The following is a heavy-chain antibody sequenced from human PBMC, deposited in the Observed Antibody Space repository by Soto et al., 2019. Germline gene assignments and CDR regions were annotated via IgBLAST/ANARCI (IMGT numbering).Heavy chain of an antibody. CDR3: ARALSLTTFDY. J-gene: IGHJ4*02. V-gene: IGHV1-69*13. CDR1: GGTFSSYA. CDR2: IISIFGTA. Sequence: GASVKVSCKASGGTFSSYAISWVRQAPGQGLEWMGGIISIFGTANYAQKFQGRVTITADESTSTAYMELSSLRSGDTAVYYCARALSLTTFDYWGQGTLVTVSS. D-gene: IGHD1-1*01.